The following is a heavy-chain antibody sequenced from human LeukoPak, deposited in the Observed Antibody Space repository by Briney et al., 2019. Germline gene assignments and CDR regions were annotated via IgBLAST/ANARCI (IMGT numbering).Heavy chain of an antibody. D-gene: IGHD1-1*01. V-gene: IGHV3-7*04. Sequence: GGSLRLSCAASGFPFWSFGMGWVRQARGKGLVGVGSIKYDESEKHHVNAVEGRFTISRDNAKSSLYLKMNSLRAEDTAVYFCSRVTTNGYFEYWGQGTLVTVSS. J-gene: IGHJ4*02. CDR3: SRVTTNGYFEY. CDR2: IKYDESEK. CDR1: GFPFWSFG.